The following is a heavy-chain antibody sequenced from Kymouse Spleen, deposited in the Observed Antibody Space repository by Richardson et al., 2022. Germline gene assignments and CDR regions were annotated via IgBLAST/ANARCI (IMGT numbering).Heavy chain of an antibody. J-gene: IGHJ4*02. Sequence: QVQLQQWGAGLLKPSETLSLTCAVYGGSFSGYYWSWIRQPPGKGLEWIGEINHSGSTNYNPSLKSRVTISVDTSKNQFSLKLSSVTAADTAVYYCARGAARRRIL**YQLPSPLTTGAREPWSPSPQ. CDR2: INHSGST. V-gene: IGHV4-34*01. CDR3: ARGAARRRIL**YQLPSPLTT. CDR1: GGSFSGYY. D-gene: IGHD2-2*02.